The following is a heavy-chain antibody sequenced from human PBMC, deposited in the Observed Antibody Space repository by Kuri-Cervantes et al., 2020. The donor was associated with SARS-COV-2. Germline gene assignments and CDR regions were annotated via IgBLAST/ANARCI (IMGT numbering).Heavy chain of an antibody. CDR3: ARGVGAAVAGTLITIYYYYGMDV. CDR2: IYYSGST. Sequence: SETLSLTCTVSGGSISSSSYYWGWIRQPPGKGLGWIGSIYYSGSTYYNPSLKSRVTISVDTSKNQFSLKLSSVTAADTAVYYRARGVGAAVAGTLITIYYYYGMDVWGQGTTVTVSS. D-gene: IGHD6-19*01. V-gene: IGHV4-39*01. J-gene: IGHJ6*02. CDR1: GGSISSSSYY.